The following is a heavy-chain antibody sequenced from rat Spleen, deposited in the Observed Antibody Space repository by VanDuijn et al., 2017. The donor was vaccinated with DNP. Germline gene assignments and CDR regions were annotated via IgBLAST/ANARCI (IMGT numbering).Heavy chain of an antibody. J-gene: IGHJ2*01. Sequence: EVQLVESGGGLVQPGRSLKLSCAASGFTFSNYGMAWVRQAPTKGLEWVASIGTDGNNNDFRDSVKGRFTISRDDAKNTLYLQMDSLRSGETATYYCVRQGYYAFDLYYFDYWGQGVMVTVSS. D-gene: IGHD1-6*01. CDR2: IGTDGNNN. CDR3: VRQGYYAFDLYYFDY. CDR1: GFTFSNYG. V-gene: IGHV5S13*01.